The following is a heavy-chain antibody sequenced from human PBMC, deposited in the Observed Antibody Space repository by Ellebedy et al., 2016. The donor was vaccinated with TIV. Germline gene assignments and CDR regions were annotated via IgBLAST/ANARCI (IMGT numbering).Heavy chain of an antibody. D-gene: IGHD3-3*01. J-gene: IGHJ6*02. CDR2: IIPIFGTA. CDR1: RGTFSSYA. Sequence: SVKVSXKASRGTFSSYAISWVRQAPGQGLEWMGGIIPIFGTANYAQKFQGRVTITADKSTSTAYMELSSLRSEDTAVYYCARGPPITIFGVVLYGMDVWGQGTTVTVSS. V-gene: IGHV1-69*06. CDR3: ARGPPITIFGVVLYGMDV.